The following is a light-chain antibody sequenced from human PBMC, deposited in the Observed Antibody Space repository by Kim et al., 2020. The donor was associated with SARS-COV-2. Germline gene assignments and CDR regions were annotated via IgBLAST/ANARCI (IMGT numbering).Light chain of an antibody. CDR2: EVS. CDR1: SSDVGGYNY. V-gene: IGLV2-8*01. Sequence: QSALTQPPSASGSPGQSVTISCTGTSSDVGGYNYVSWYQQHPGKAPKLMVYEVSKRPSGVPDRFSGSKSGNTASLTVSELQAEDEADYYGSSYAGSNNQVFGTGTKVTVL. CDR3: SSYAGSNNQV. J-gene: IGLJ1*01.